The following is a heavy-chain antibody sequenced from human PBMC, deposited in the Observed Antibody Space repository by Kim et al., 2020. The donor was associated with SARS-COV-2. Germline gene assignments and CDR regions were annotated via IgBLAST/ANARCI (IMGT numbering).Heavy chain of an antibody. CDR3: ARRRGSGSGYGYYYYYMDV. V-gene: IGHV4-59*08. J-gene: IGHJ6*03. D-gene: IGHD3-22*01. Sequence: SETLSLTCTVSGGSISSYYWSWIRQPPGKGLEWIGYIYYSGSTNYNPSLKSRVTISVDTSKNQFSLKLSSVTAADTAVYYCARRRGSGSGYGYYYYYMDVWGKGTTVTVSS. CDR1: GGSISSYY. CDR2: IYYSGST.